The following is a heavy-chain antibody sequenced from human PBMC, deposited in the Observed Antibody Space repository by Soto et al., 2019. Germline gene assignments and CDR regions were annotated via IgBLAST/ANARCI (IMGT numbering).Heavy chain of an antibody. J-gene: IGHJ4*02. CDR3: ARVSQMPWSLAAAGTDY. V-gene: IGHV1-69*01. D-gene: IGHD6-13*01. CDR1: GGTFSSYA. CDR2: IIPIFGTA. Sequence: QVQLVQSGAEVKKPGSSVKVSCKASGGTFSSYAISWVRQAPGQGLEWMGGIIPIFGTANYAQKFQGRVTINADEYTRTDYMELSSLRSEDTAVYYCARVSQMPWSLAAAGTDYWGQGTLVTVSS.